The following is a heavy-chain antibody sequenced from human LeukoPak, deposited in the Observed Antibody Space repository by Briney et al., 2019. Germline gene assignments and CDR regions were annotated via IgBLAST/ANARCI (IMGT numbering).Heavy chain of an antibody. CDR1: GGSISSSSYY. V-gene: IGHV4-39*01. CDR3: ARALTAFDI. CDR2: NYCSGIS. D-gene: IGHD3-16*01. Sequence: SETLSLTCTVSGGSISSSSYYWGWIRQPPAKRHEGVGSNYCSGISKYNSYLKSRVTISVDTSKNQFALKLSSVTAADTAVYYCARALTAFDIWGQGTMVTVAS. J-gene: IGHJ3*02.